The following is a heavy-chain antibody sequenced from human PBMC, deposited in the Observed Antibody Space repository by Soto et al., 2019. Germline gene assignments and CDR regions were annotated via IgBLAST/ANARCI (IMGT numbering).Heavy chain of an antibody. J-gene: IGHJ6*02. D-gene: IGHD6-19*01. CDR2: ISYDGRNK. V-gene: IGHV3-30*18. CDR3: VKDGSSGWPYFYDMDV. Sequence: GGSLRLSCAASGFTFSSYGMHWVRQAPGKGLEWVAVISYDGRNKYYADAVKGRFTISRDNSKNTLYLQMSSLRAEDKAVYYCVKDGSSGWPYFYDMDVWGQGTTVTVSS. CDR1: GFTFSSYG.